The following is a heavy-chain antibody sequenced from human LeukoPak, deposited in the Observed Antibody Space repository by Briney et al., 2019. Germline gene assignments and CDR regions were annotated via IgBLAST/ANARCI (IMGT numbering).Heavy chain of an antibody. Sequence: GGSLRLSCAASGFTFSSYAMSWVRQAPGKGLEWVSAIGGSGGSTYYADSVKGRFTISRDNSKNTLYLQMNSLRAEDTAVYYCATLGDFPFDYWGQGTLVTVSS. D-gene: IGHD4-17*01. CDR2: IGGSGGST. J-gene: IGHJ4*02. CDR3: ATLGDFPFDY. V-gene: IGHV3-23*01. CDR1: GFTFSSYA.